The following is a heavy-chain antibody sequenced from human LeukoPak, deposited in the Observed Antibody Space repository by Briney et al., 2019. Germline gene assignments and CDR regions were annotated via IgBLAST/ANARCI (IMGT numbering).Heavy chain of an antibody. CDR3: ARSSPHGYDDTSGYFDS. CDR2: ISGSGGST. J-gene: IGHJ4*02. D-gene: IGHD3-22*01. V-gene: IGHV3-23*01. CDR1: GFTFSSYA. Sequence: GGSLRLSCAASGFTFSSYAMSWVRQAPGKGLEWVSAISGSGGSTYYADSVKGRFTISRDNSKNTLYLQMNSLRAEDTAVYYCARSSPHGYDDTSGYFDSWGQGTLVTVSS.